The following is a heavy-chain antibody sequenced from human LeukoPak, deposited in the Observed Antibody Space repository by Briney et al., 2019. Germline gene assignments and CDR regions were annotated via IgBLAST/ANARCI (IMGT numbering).Heavy chain of an antibody. D-gene: IGHD6-6*01. V-gene: IGHV5-51*01. J-gene: IGHJ4*02. CDR3: ARLHGSSLPRVFDF. CDR2: IYPGDSDT. CDR1: GYSFTSYW. Sequence: GESLQISSKGSGYSFTSYWIGWVRQMPGKGLEWMGIIYPGDSDTRYSPSFQGQVTISVDKSISTAYLQWSSLKASDTAMYYCARLHGSSLPRVFDFWGQGTLVTVSS.